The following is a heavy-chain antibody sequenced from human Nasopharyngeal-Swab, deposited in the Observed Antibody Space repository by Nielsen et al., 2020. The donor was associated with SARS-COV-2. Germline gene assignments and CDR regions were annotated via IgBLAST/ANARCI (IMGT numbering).Heavy chain of an antibody. CDR3: ARVPWSYDILTGYRGIRCFDY. Sequence: WIRQSPSRGHEWLGRTYYMSKWYNDYAVSVKSRITINLDTSKNQFSLQLNSVTPEDTAVYYCARVPWSYDILTGYRGIRCFDYWGQGTLVTVSS. D-gene: IGHD3-9*01. J-gene: IGHJ4*02. V-gene: IGHV6-1*01. CDR2: TYYMSKWYN.